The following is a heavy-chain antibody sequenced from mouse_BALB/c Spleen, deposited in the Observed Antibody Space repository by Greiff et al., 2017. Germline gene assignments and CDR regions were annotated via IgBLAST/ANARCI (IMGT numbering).Heavy chain of an antibody. V-gene: IGHV10-1*02. CDR2: IRSKSNNYAT. Sequence: EVQGVESGGGLVQPKGSLKLSCAASGFTFNTYAMNWVRQAPGKGLEWVARIRSKSNNYATYYADSVKDRFTISRDDSQSMLYLQMNNLKTEDTAMYYCVRHGGGSSSFDYWGQGTTLTVSS. CDR1: GFTFNTYA. J-gene: IGHJ2*01. D-gene: IGHD1-1*01. CDR3: VRHGGGSSSFDY.